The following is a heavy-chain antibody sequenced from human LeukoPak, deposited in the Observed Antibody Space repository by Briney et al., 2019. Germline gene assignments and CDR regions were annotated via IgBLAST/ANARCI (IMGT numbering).Heavy chain of an antibody. CDR2: IYYSGST. CDR1: GGSISGSSYY. D-gene: IGHD2-15*01. CDR3: ARVRCSGGSCYSLSIFDY. V-gene: IGHV4-39*07. J-gene: IGHJ4*02. Sequence: SETLSLTCTVSGGSISGSSYYWGWIRQPPGKGLEWIGSIYYSGSTYYNPSLKSRVTISVDTSKNQFSLKLSSVTAADTAVYYCARVRCSGGSCYSLSIFDYWGQGTLVTVSS.